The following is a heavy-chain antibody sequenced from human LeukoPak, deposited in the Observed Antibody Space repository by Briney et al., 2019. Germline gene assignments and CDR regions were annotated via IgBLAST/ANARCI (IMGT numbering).Heavy chain of an antibody. CDR1: GFTLSGYT. V-gene: IGHV3-21*01. D-gene: IGHD2-21*02. Sequence: PGGSLRLSCAASGFTLSGYTMNWVRQAPGKGLQGVSSISTSSTYIYYADSLKGRFTISRDNTKNSLYLQMNSLRAEDTAVYYCAREKSYCAGDCSPAWGQGTLVTVSS. CDR3: AREKSYCAGDCSPA. J-gene: IGHJ5*02. CDR2: ISTSSTYI.